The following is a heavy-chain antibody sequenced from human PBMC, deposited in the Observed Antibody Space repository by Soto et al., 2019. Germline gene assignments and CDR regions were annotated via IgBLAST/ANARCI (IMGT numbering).Heavy chain of an antibody. V-gene: IGHV4-4*02. J-gene: IGHJ4*02. CDR3: ARYNAGSGTYYFDY. D-gene: IGHD6-13*01. Sequence: TLSLTCAVSGDSVSSRFWWSWVRQSPGKGLEWIGEIYHSGSANYNPSLKSRVTMSVDNSKNQFSLKLNSVTAADTAVYYCARYNAGSGTYYFDYWGQGTLVTVSS. CDR1: GDSVSSRFW. CDR2: IYHSGSA.